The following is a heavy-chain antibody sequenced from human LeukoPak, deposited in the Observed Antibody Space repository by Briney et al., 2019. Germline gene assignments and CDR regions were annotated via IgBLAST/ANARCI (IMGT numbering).Heavy chain of an antibody. CDR3: AREPYYDILTGRLPRAFYI. D-gene: IGHD3-9*01. Sequence: SETLSLTCTVSGSMYNYYWSWIRQPPGKGLEWIGYIHYNGITNYNPSLKSRVTISVDTSKNQFSLKLSSVTAADTAVYYCAREPYYDILTGRLPRAFYIWGQGTLVTVSS. J-gene: IGHJ3*02. CDR1: GSMYNYY. V-gene: IGHV4-59*12. CDR2: IHYNGIT.